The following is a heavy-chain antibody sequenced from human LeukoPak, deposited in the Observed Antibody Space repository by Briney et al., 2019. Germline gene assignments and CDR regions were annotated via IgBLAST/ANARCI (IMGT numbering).Heavy chain of an antibody. Sequence: SGTLSLTCGVSGGSISGTNWWSWVRQPPGQGLEWIGEISLTGLTHYNPSLESRVTVSLDKSKNQLSLNLTSVTAADTAVYYCSRENGAFSPFGYWGQGTLVTVLS. CDR3: SRENGAFSPFGY. CDR1: GGSISGTNW. CDR2: ISLTGLT. D-gene: IGHD2-8*01. V-gene: IGHV4-4*02. J-gene: IGHJ4*02.